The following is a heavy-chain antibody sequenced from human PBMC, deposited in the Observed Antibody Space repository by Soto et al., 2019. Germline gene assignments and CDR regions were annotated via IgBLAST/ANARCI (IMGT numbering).Heavy chain of an antibody. CDR3: AREYCSGGSCYHLSGWFDP. D-gene: IGHD2-15*01. CDR1: GGTFSSYT. CDR2: IIPILGIA. V-gene: IGHV1-69*04. Sequence: SVKVSCKASGGTFSSYTISWVRQAPGQGLEWMGRIIPILGIANYAQKFQGRVTITADKSTSTAYMELSSLRSEDTAVYYCAREYCSGGSCYHLSGWFDPWGQGTLVTVSS. J-gene: IGHJ5*02.